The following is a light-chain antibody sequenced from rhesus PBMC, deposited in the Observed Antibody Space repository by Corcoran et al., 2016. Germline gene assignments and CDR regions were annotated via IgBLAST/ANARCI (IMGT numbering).Light chain of an antibody. Sequence: QSAPIQSPSVTVSLGPSVTISCPGTSSDIGRYNYVSWYRQQPGTTTKLMLYKVNMRPSGVSDRFSGSKSGNTASLTISGLHAEDEADYYCSSDEASDTFIFGAGTRLTVL. V-gene: IGLV2-11*01. CDR2: KVN. J-gene: IGLJ1*01. CDR3: SSDEASDTFI. CDR1: SSDIGRYNY.